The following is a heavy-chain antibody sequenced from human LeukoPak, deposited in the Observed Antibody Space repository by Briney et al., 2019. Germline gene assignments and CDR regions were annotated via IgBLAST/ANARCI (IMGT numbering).Heavy chain of an antibody. CDR3: AELGITMIGGV. D-gene: IGHD3-10*02. CDR1: GFTFSSYA. Sequence: GGSLRLSRAASGFTFSSYAMSWVRQAPGKGLEWVSTISGSGGSTYYADSVKGRFTISRDNAKNSLYLQMNGLRAEDTAVYYCAELGITMIGGVWGKGTTVTISS. J-gene: IGHJ6*04. CDR2: ISGSGGST. V-gene: IGHV3-23*01.